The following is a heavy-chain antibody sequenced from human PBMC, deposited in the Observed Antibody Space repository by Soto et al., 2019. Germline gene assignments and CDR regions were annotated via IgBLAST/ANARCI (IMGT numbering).Heavy chain of an antibody. CDR2: ISRSGST. Sequence: SETLSLTCTVSGGSISSATNYWTWIRQHPEKGLEWIGYISRSGSTYFSPSLKSRVTISVDTSKNQFSLKLSSVTAADTAVYYCARTFLAVAHFDYWGQGTLVTVSS. CDR1: GGSISSATNY. CDR3: ARTFLAVAHFDY. V-gene: IGHV4-31*03. J-gene: IGHJ4*02. D-gene: IGHD6-19*01.